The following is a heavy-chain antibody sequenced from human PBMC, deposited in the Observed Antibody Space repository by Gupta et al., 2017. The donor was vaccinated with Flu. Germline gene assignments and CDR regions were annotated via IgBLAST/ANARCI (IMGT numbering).Heavy chain of an antibody. J-gene: IGHJ4*02. Sequence: AASGFNSRSYDINWVRQGSGKSLEWTSAIGTARNTYYTDSVKGRFTISRDDATNSFYRQMNNLRVGDTGLDDGARSRAGSALLSEFWGQGTQGSVSS. CDR3: ARSRAGSALLSEF. D-gene: IGHD3-10*01. V-gene: IGHV3-13*01. CDR1: GFNSRSYD. CDR2: IGTARNT.